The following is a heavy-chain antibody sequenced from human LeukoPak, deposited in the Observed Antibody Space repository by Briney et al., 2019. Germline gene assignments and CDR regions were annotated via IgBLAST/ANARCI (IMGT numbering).Heavy chain of an antibody. V-gene: IGHV3-53*05. D-gene: IGHD4-23*01. CDR1: GFTVSGNY. Sequence: GSLRLSCAASGFTVSGNYMSWVRQAPGKGLEWVSVIYSGGSTYYADSVKGRFTISRDNSKNTLYLQMNSLRAEDTAVYYCARDDYGGNGDLGFDYWGQGTLVTVSS. CDR3: ARDDYGGNGDLGFDY. CDR2: IYSGGST. J-gene: IGHJ4*02.